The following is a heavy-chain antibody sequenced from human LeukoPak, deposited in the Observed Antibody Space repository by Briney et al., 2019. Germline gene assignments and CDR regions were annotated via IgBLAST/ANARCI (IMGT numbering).Heavy chain of an antibody. J-gene: IGHJ6*03. D-gene: IGHD2-2*01. V-gene: IGHV1-18*01. CDR1: GCTFSNFG. CDR3: ARDGLVPALYYLDF. CDR2: INAYNGDT. Sequence: AASVRVSCKGSGCTFSNFGISWVRQAPGRGLEWLGWINAYNGDTDYAEKVQGRVTMTTDTSTSTAYMELTSLKSDDTAVYYCARDGLVPALYYLDFWGKGTTVTVSS.